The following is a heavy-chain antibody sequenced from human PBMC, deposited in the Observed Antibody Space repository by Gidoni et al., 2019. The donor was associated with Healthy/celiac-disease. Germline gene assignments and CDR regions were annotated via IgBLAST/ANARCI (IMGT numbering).Heavy chain of an antibody. CDR3: ARDLVNSSGHFDY. CDR1: ASTCSSYA. V-gene: IGHV1-69*01. CDR2: VIPIFGTA. D-gene: IGHD6-19*01. Sequence: VQLLQSGAAAKKPGPSVKVSCKASASTCSSYALSWVRQAPGQGLEWMGGVIPIFGTANYAQKFQGRVTITADESTSTAYMELSSLRSEDTAVYYCARDLVNSSGHFDYWGQGTLVTVSS. J-gene: IGHJ4*02.